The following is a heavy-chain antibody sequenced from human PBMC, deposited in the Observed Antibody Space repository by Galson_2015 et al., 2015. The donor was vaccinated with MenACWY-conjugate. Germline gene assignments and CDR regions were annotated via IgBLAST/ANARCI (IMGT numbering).Heavy chain of an antibody. V-gene: IGHV1-2*04. CDR3: ARQTADGYKLDF. J-gene: IGHJ4*02. CDR2: LHPSSANT. D-gene: IGHD5-24*01. CDR1: GYTFTGHY. Sequence: SVKVSCKASGYTFTGHYLHWVRQAPGQGLEWMGWLHPSSANTNYAQNFQAWVTMTWDTSISTAYLEVSRLRSDDTAVYYCARQTADGYKLDFWGQGTLVTVSS.